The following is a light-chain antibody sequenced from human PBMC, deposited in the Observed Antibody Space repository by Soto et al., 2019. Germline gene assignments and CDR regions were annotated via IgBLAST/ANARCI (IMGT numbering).Light chain of an antibody. CDR1: QSVRSN. Sequence: EIVMTQSPATLSVSPGEGVTLSCRAGQSVRSNLAWYQQKPGQAPRLLIYGASTRATGIPARFSGSGSGTDFTLTISSLQPEDFATYYCQQSYSTPLTFGGGTKVDNK. J-gene: IGKJ4*01. V-gene: IGKV3-15*01. CDR2: GAS. CDR3: QQSYSTPLT.